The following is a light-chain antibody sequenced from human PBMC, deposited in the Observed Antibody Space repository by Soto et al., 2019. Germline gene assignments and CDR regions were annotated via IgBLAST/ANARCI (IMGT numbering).Light chain of an antibody. J-gene: IGKJ4*01. V-gene: IGKV1-13*02. CDR1: PGISNT. CDR2: DAS. Sequence: IQLTQSPSSLSASVGDRVTITCRASPGISNTLTWYQQKPGKPPKLLIYDASSLESGVPSRFSGSGSGTDFTLTISSLQPEDFATYYCQQFNSYPLTFGGGTEVDIK. CDR3: QQFNSYPLT.